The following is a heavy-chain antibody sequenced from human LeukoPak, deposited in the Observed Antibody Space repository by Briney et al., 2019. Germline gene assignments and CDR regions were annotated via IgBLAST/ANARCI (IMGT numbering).Heavy chain of an antibody. D-gene: IGHD4-17*01. CDR3: AIFNYGDLDY. J-gene: IGHJ4*02. Sequence: GESLKISCKGSGYTFTSYWIAWVRQLPGKGLGWMGIVYPGDFDTRYSPSFQGQVTISADKSISTAYLQWSSLKASDTAMYYSAIFNYGDLDYWGQGTLVTVSS. CDR1: GYTFTSYW. CDR2: VYPGDFDT. V-gene: IGHV5-51*01.